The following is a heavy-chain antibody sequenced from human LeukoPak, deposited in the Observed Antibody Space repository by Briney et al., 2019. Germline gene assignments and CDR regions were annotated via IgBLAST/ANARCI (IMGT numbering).Heavy chain of an antibody. D-gene: IGHD4-17*01. CDR1: GYTFSSYW. V-gene: IGHV3-7*01. Sequence: PGGSLTLTCAASGYTFSSYWMSWVRQAPGKGLEWVANIKQDGSEKYYVDSVKGRFTISRDNAKNSLYLQMNSLRAEDTAVYYCARVPPYGDYRGDSQPADYWGQGTLVTVSS. J-gene: IGHJ4*02. CDR2: IKQDGSEK. CDR3: ARVPPYGDYRGDSQPADY.